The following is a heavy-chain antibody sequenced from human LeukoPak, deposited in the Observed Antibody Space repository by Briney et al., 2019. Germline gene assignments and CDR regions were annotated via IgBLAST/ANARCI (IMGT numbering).Heavy chain of an antibody. CDR3: VQAKGGGSSRFAAHFQD. CDR1: GFTFDNFA. Sequence: GGSLRLSCTTSGFTFDNFAMHWVRQGPGKGLEWVSGTNWNSDIIDYADSVKGRFTISRDNAQNSLYLQMNSLRPEDTALYFCVQAKGGGSSRFAAHFQDWGQGTLVTVSS. V-gene: IGHV3-9*01. J-gene: IGHJ1*01. CDR2: TNWNSDII. D-gene: IGHD6-13*01.